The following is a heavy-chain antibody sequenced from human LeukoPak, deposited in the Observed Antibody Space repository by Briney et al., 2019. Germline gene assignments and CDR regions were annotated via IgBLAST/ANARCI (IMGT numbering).Heavy chain of an antibody. CDR1: GGSFSGYY. CDR3: ARIVRGGPPGYYYYYGMDV. V-gene: IGHV4-34*01. Sequence: SSETLSLTCAVYGGSFSGYYWSWIRQPPGKGLEWIGEINHSGSTNYNPSLKSRVTISVDTSKNQFSLKLSSVTAADTAVYYCARIVRGGPPGYYYYYGMDVWGQGTTVTVSS. J-gene: IGHJ6*02. CDR2: INHSGST. D-gene: IGHD2/OR15-2a*01.